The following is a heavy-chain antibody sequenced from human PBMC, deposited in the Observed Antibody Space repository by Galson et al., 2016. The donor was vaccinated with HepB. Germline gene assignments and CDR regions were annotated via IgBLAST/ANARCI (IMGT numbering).Heavy chain of an antibody. Sequence: SLRLSCAASGFSCGSFGMSWVRQAPGKGLQWVSYISSALSLIYYADSVMGRFSISRDNAKNSVYLQMNSLRDEDTAVYYCARELVRSAFDLWGQGTMVTVSS. D-gene: IGHD1-26*01. CDR3: ARELVRSAFDL. CDR2: ISSALSLI. V-gene: IGHV3-48*02. CDR1: GFSCGSFG. J-gene: IGHJ3*01.